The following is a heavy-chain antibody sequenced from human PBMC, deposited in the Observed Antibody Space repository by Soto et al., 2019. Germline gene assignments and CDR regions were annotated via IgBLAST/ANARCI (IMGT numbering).Heavy chain of an antibody. CDR3: AREDSSSSATGDAFDI. D-gene: IGHD6-6*01. V-gene: IGHV1-69*13. Sequence: ASVKVSCKASGGTFSSYAISWVRRAPGQGLEWMGGIIPIFGTANYAQKFQGRVTITADESTSTAYMELSSLRSEDTAVYYCAREDSSSSATGDAFDIWGQGTMVTVSS. J-gene: IGHJ3*02. CDR1: GGTFSSYA. CDR2: IIPIFGTA.